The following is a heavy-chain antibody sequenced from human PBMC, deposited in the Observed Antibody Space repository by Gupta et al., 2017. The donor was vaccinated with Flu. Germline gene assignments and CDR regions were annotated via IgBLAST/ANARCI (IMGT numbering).Heavy chain of an antibody. CDR2: MNLDGSAI. CDR1: GFTFSSYW. Sequence: EVQLVESGGDLVQPGGSLRLSCAASGFTFSSYWMSWVRQAPGKGLEWVANMNLDGSAIYYAGSVKGRFTISRDNAKNSLYLQMXGXRGDDTXVYYCAREGEFDCWGQGTLVTVSS. D-gene: IGHD3-16*01. V-gene: IGHV3-7*01. J-gene: IGHJ4*02. CDR3: AREGEFDC.